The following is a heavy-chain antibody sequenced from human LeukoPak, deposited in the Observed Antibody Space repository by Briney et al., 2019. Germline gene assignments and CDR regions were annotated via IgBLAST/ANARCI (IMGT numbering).Heavy chain of an antibody. CDR2: ISYSGTT. CDR1: GDSIGSSGHH. Sequence: PSETMSLTCTVSGDSIGSSGHHWAWIRQPPGKGLEWIGTISYSGTTYYNPSLKSRVTILIDTSKNQFSLKVSSVTAADTAIYYCARHGGGYVDYWGQGTLVTVSS. D-gene: IGHD2-15*01. CDR3: ARHGGGYVDY. J-gene: IGHJ4*02. V-gene: IGHV4-39*01.